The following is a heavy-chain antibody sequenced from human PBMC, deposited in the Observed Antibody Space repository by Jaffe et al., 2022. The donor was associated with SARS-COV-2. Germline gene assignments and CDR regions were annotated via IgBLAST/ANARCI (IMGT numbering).Heavy chain of an antibody. CDR3: AKDPQANYYFYGMDV. J-gene: IGHJ6*02. V-gene: IGHV3-30*18. Sequence: QVQLVESGGGVVQPGRSLRLSCAASGFTFSSYGMHWVRQAPGKGLEWVAVISYDGSNKYYADSVKGRFTTSRDNSKNTLYLQMNSLRAEDTAVYYCAKDPQANYYFYGMDVWGQGTTVTLSS. CDR2: ISYDGSNK. CDR1: GFTFSSYG.